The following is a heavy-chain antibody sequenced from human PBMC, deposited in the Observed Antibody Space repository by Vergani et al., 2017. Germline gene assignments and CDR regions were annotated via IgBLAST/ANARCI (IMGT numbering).Heavy chain of an antibody. Sequence: VQLVESGGGLVKPGGSLRLSCAASGFTFSSYAMSWVRQAPGKGLEWVSTMSGSGGRTYYADSVKGRFTISRDNSKNTLYLQMNSLRAEDTAVYYCAKDSVYYYENYYYYYMDVWGKGTTVTVSS. CDR3: AKDSVYYYENYYYYYMDV. J-gene: IGHJ6*03. CDR2: MSGSGGRT. D-gene: IGHD3-22*01. V-gene: IGHV3-23*04. CDR1: GFTFSSYA.